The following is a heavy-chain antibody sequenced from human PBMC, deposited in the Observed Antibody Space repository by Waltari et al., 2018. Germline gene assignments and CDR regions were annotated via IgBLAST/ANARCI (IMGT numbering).Heavy chain of an antibody. Sequence: QVQLQESGPGLVKPSETLSLTCTVSGYSISSGYYWGWIRQPPGKGLEWIGSIYHSGSTYYTPSLKSRVTISVDTSKNQFSLKLSSVTAADTAVYYCARDPAVTADAFDIWGQGTMVTVSS. CDR2: IYHSGST. J-gene: IGHJ3*02. CDR3: ARDPAVTADAFDI. V-gene: IGHV4-38-2*02. D-gene: IGHD1-20*01. CDR1: GYSISSGYY.